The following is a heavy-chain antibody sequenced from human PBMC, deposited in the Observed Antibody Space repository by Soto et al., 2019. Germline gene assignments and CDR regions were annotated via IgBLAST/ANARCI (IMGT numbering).Heavy chain of an antibody. CDR1: GFTFTRYS. CDR2: ISSTTNYI. Sequence: GGSLRLSCAAPGFTFTRYSMNWVRQGPGKGLEWVSSISSTTNYIYYGDSMKGRFTIFRDNAKNSLYLEMNSLRAEDTAVYYCARESEDLTSNFDYWGQGTLVTVSS. CDR3: ARESEDLTSNFDY. J-gene: IGHJ4*02. V-gene: IGHV3-21*06.